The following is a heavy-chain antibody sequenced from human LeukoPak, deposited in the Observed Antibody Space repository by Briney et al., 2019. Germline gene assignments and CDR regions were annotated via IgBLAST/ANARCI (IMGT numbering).Heavy chain of an antibody. V-gene: IGHV4-39*01. CDR2: IYYSGST. CDR1: GGSISSSSYY. J-gene: IGHJ4*02. D-gene: IGHD3-9*01. Sequence: SETLSLTCTVSGGSISSSSYYWGWIRQPPGKGLGWIGSIYYSGSTYYNPSLKSRVTISVDTSKNQFSLKLSSVTAADTAVYYCARLILTGYYYFDYWGQGTLVTVSS. CDR3: ARLILTGYYYFDY.